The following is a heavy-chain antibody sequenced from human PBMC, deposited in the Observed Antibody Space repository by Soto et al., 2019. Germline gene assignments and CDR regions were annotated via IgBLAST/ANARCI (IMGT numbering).Heavy chain of an antibody. CDR2: IYWDNDR. V-gene: IGHV2-5*02. CDR1: GFSLSSSGVG. CDR3: AHRGPHSSFRDGGWFDT. D-gene: IGHD2-21*01. Sequence: QITLKESGPTLVEPTQTLTLTCSFSGFSLSSSGVGVGWLRQAPGKALECLGIIYWDNDRRYNPSLKKRLTLTKDTYKNQVILTMTYMEPVDTTAYYCAHRGPHSSFRDGGWFDTWGQGTLVTVS. J-gene: IGHJ5*01.